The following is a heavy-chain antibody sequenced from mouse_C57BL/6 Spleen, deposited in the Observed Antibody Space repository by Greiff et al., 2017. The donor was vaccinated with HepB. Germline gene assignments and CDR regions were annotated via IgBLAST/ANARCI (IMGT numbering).Heavy chain of an antibody. Sequence: EVQLQQSGPELVKPGASVKISCKASGYTFTDYYMNWVKQSHGKSLEWIGDINPNNGGTSYNQKFKGKATLTVDKSSSTAYMELRSLTSEDSAVYYCARYYSNYVGYFDYWGQGTTLTVSS. V-gene: IGHV1-26*01. CDR2: INPNNGGT. CDR3: ARYYSNYVGYFDY. D-gene: IGHD2-5*01. J-gene: IGHJ2*01. CDR1: GYTFTDYY.